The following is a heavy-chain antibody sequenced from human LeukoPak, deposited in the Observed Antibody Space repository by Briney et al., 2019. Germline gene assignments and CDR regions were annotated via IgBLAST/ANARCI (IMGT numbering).Heavy chain of an antibody. CDR2: IYYSGST. CDR3: AREYYDILTGYRGNWFDP. V-gene: IGHV4-39*07. CDR1: GGSISSSSYY. J-gene: IGHJ5*02. Sequence: SETLPLTCTVSGGSISSSSYYWGWIRQPPGKGLEWIGSIYYSGSTYYNPSLKSRVTISVDTSKNQFSLKLSSVTAADTAVYYCAREYYDILTGYRGNWFDPWGQGTLVAVSS. D-gene: IGHD3-9*01.